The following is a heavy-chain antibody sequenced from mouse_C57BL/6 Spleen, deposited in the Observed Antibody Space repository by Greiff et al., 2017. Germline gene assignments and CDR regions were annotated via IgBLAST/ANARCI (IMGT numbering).Heavy chain of an antibody. D-gene: IGHD1-1*01. J-gene: IGHJ1*03. CDR2: ISSGGDYI. CDR3: RRGEDYGSSWDWYFDV. Sequence: EVMLVESGEGLVKPGGSLKLSCAASGFTFSSYAMSWVRQTPEKRLEWVAYISSGGDYIYYADPVKGRFTISRDNARNTLYLQLRSLHSEDTAMYYCRRGEDYGSSWDWYFDVWGTGTTVTVSS. V-gene: IGHV5-9-1*02. CDR1: GFTFSSYA.